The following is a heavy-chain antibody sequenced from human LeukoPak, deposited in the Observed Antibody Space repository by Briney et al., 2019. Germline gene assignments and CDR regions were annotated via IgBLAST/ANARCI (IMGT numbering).Heavy chain of an antibody. V-gene: IGHV1-69*13. CDR2: FIPIFGTA. J-gene: IGHJ5*02. D-gene: IGHD3-9*01. Sequence: ASVKVSCKASGGTFSSYAISWVRQAPGQGLEWMGGFIPIFGTANYAQKFQGRVTITADESTSTAYMELSSLRSEDTAVYYCARDSLPYYDILTGYWFDPWGQGTLVTVSS. CDR1: GGTFSSYA. CDR3: ARDSLPYYDILTGYWFDP.